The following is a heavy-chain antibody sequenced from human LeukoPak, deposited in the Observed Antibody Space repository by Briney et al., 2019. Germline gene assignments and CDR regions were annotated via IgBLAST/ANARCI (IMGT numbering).Heavy chain of an antibody. V-gene: IGHV3-53*01. J-gene: IGHJ4*02. CDR3: ARATLDN. Sequence: GGSLRLSCAASGFSVSTNYISWVRQAPGKGLEWVSVIYSDGSTKYADSVKARFTIARDNSKNTVYLQMNSLRVEDTAVYYCARATLDNWGQGTLFTVSS. CDR1: GFSVSTNY. CDR2: IYSDGST.